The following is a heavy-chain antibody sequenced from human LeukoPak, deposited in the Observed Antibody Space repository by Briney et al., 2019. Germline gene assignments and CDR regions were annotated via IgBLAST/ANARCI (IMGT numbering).Heavy chain of an antibody. CDR3: ARLGYCSSTSCYFWNDYYYMDV. Sequence: GGSLRLSCAASGFTFSDYYMSWIRQAPGKGLEWVSYISSSGSTIYYADSVKGRFTISRDNAKNSLYLQMNSLRAEDTAVYYCARLGYCSSTSCYFWNDYYYMDVWGKGTTVTISS. CDR2: ISSSGSTI. CDR1: GFTFSDYY. V-gene: IGHV3-11*01. D-gene: IGHD2-2*01. J-gene: IGHJ6*03.